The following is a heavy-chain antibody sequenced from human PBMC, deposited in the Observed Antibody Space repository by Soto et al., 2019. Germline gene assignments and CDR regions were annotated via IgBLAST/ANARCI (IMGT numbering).Heavy chain of an antibody. CDR2: IYYSGRT. Sequence: SETLSVTWAVAGGSITSHYWSWIRQPPGKGLEWIGFIYYSGRTSYNPSLESRVTMSVDTSKNQFSLKLTSVTAADTAMYYCARRWGRTFAYWGQGTLVTV. J-gene: IGHJ4*02. D-gene: IGHD7-27*01. CDR1: GGSITSHY. V-gene: IGHV4-59*11. CDR3: ARRWGRTFAY.